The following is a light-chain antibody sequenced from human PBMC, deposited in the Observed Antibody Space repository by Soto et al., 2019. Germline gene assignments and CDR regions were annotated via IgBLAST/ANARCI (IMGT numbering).Light chain of an antibody. J-gene: IGKJ1*01. CDR1: QSVNAN. CDR3: QQYNTWLWT. Sequence: EVVMTQSPATLSVSPGERATLSCRASQSVNANLAWYQQKPGQAPRLLIHGASNRATVTPARFSGSGFGTEFILTISSLQSEDFAVYYCQQYNTWLWTLGQGTKVEI. CDR2: GAS. V-gene: IGKV3-15*01.